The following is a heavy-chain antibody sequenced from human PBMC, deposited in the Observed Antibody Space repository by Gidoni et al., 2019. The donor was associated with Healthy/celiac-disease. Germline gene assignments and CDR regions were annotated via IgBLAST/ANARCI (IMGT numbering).Heavy chain of an antibody. CDR3: ARDLTRIVVVPAAMGY. J-gene: IGHJ4*02. D-gene: IGHD2-2*01. CDR1: GYTFTSYA. CDR2: INAGNGNT. V-gene: IGHV1-3*01. Sequence: QSGAEVKKPGASVKVSCKASGYTFTSYAMHWVRQAPGQRLEWMGWINAGNGNTKYSQKFQGRVTITRDTSASTAYMELSSLRSEDTAVYCCARDLTRIVVVPAAMGYWGQGTLVTVSS.